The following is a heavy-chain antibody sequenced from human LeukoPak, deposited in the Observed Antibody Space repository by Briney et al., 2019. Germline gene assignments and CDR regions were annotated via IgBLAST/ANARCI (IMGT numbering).Heavy chain of an antibody. CDR2: ISSSSSYI. V-gene: IGHV3-21*01. Sequence: GGSLRLSCAASGFTFSSYSMNWVRPAPGKGLEWVSSISSSSSYIYYADSVKGRFTISRDNAKNSLYLQMNSLRAEDTAVYYCARDHSSGWYERPLDYWGQGTLVAVSS. J-gene: IGHJ4*02. D-gene: IGHD6-19*01. CDR1: GFTFSSYS. CDR3: ARDHSSGWYERPLDY.